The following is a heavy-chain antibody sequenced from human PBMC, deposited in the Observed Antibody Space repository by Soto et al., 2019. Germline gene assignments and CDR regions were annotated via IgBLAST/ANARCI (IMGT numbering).Heavy chain of an antibody. CDR2: IFPGDSDI. CDR3: ARPTTLETFDI. J-gene: IGHJ3*02. D-gene: IGHD1-1*01. CDR1: GYNFNSYW. Sequence: PGESLKISCKGSGYNFNSYWIGWVRQMPGKGLEWMGIIFPGDSDIRYSPSFQGQVTISADKSISTAYLQWNSLKASDTAMYYCARPTTLETFDIWGQGTMVTVSS. V-gene: IGHV5-51*01.